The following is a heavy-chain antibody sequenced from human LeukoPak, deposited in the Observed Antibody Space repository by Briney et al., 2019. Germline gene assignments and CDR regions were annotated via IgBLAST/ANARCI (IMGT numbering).Heavy chain of an antibody. J-gene: IGHJ4*02. CDR2: IKSKTDGGTT. CDR1: GFTFSNAW. Sequence: GGSLTLSCAASGFTFSNAWMSWVRQAPGKGLEWVGRIKSKTDGGTTDYAAPVKGRFTISRDDSKNTLYLQMNSLKTEDTAVYYCTTRSLAQGRDYWGQGTLVTVSS. D-gene: IGHD5-12*01. V-gene: IGHV3-15*01. CDR3: TTRSLAQGRDY.